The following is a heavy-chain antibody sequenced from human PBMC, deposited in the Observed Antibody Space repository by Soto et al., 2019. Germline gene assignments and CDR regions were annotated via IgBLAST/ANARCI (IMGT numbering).Heavy chain of an antibody. Sequence: QITLKESGPTLVKPTQTLTLTCTFSGFSLSTSGVGVGWIRQPPGKALEWLALIYWDDDKRYSPSLKSRLTIXKXXSKNQVVLTMTNMDPVDTATYYCAHSRGPEAAFDIWGQGTMVTVSS. V-gene: IGHV2-5*02. CDR3: AHSRGPEAAFDI. CDR1: GFSLSTSGVG. J-gene: IGHJ3*02. CDR2: IYWDDDK.